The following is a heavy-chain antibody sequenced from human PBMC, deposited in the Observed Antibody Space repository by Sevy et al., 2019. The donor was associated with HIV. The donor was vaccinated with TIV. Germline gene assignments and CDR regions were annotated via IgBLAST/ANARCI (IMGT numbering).Heavy chain of an antibody. D-gene: IGHD6-19*01. V-gene: IGHV4-61*02. CDR2: IYTSGST. CDR1: GGSISSGSYY. Sequence: SETLSLTCTVSGGSISSGSYYWSWIRQPAGKGLEWIGRIYTSGSTNYNPSLKSLVTISVDTSKNQFSLKLSSVTAADTAVYYCAREWPGAVAALHFDYWGQGTLVTVSS. CDR3: AREWPGAVAALHFDY. J-gene: IGHJ4*02.